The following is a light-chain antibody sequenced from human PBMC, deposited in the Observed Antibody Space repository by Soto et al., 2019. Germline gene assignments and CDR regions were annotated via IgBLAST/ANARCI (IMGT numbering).Light chain of an antibody. CDR2: AAS. J-gene: IGKJ1*01. V-gene: IGKV1-39*01. CDR3: QQRSNWPSVT. CDR1: QSIRKY. Sequence: DIQMTQSPSSLSASVGDRVIITCRASQSIRKYLNWYQHKPGKVPTLLIYAASSLQSGVPSRFSGSGSGTDFTLTISSLEPEDFAVYYCQQRSNWPSVTFGQGTKVDIK.